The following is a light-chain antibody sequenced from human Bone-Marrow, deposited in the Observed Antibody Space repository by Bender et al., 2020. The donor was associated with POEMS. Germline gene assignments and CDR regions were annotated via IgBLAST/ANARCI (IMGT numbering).Light chain of an antibody. CDR3: FSYAGSGNWV. Sequence: QSALTQPASVSGSPGQSVTISCTGTSSDVGGYEWVSWYQQHPGKAPKLILYEVANRPSGISDRFSGSKSGNTASLTISGLQAEDEANYYCFSYAGSGNWVFGRGTKLTVL. CDR2: EVA. CDR1: SSDVGGYEW. J-gene: IGLJ3*02. V-gene: IGLV2-23*02.